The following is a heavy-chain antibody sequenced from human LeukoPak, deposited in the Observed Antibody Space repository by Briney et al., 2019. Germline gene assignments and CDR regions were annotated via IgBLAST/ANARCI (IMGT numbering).Heavy chain of an antibody. CDR3: ARDSDDSSGYYHGYFQH. CDR1: GGSISSYY. J-gene: IGHJ1*01. CDR2: IYYSGST. Sequence: SETLSLTCTVSGGSISSYYWSWIRQPPGKGLEWIGCIYYSGSTNYNPSLKSRVTISVDTSKNQFSLKLSSVTAADTAVYYCARDSDDSSGYYHGYFQHWGQGTLVTVSS. D-gene: IGHD3-22*01. V-gene: IGHV4-59*01.